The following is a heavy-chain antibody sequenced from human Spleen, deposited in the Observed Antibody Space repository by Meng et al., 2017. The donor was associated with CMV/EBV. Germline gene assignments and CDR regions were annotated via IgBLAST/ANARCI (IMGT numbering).Heavy chain of an antibody. D-gene: IGHD4-23*01. CDR1: GFNFSNYN. Sequence: GESLKISCAASGFNFSNYNRHWVRQAPGKGPEWISYITSGSSITYYADSVKGRFTISRDNARNSLYLQMNILRAEDTAVYYCAREGRPAVRADFDCWGQGSLVTVSS. V-gene: IGHV3-48*04. CDR3: AREGRPAVRADFDC. J-gene: IGHJ4*02. CDR2: ITSGSSIT.